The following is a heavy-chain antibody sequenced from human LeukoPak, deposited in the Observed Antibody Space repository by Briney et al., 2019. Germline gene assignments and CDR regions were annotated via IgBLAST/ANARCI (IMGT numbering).Heavy chain of an antibody. J-gene: IGHJ4*02. CDR1: GFTFSNYA. CDR2: MSYDGINK. CDR3: ARGYCTTTSCYIDY. Sequence: GRSLRLPCAASGFTFSNYAFHWVRQAPGKGLEGVAVMSYDGINKYYRDSVKGRFTISRDISKSTLYLQMNSLRAEDTAVYYCARGYCTTTSCYIDYWGQGSLVTVSS. D-gene: IGHD2-2*02. V-gene: IGHV3-30*04.